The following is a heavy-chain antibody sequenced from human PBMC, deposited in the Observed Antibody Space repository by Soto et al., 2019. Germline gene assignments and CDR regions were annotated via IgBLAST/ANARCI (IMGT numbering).Heavy chain of an antibody. V-gene: IGHV4-31*11. D-gene: IGHD3-3*01. Sequence: SETLSLTCAVSGGSISSGGYSWSWIRQHPWKGLEWIGYIYYSGSTYYNPSLKSRVTISVDRSKNQFSLKLSSVTAADTAVYYCAGVGYDFWSYAMDVWGQGXTVTVSS. J-gene: IGHJ6*02. CDR3: AGVGYDFWSYAMDV. CDR1: GGSISSGGYS. CDR2: IYYSGST.